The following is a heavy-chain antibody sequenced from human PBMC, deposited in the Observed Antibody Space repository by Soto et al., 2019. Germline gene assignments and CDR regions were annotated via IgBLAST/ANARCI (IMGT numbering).Heavy chain of an antibody. Sequence: QVQLVQSGAEVKKPGASVTVSCKSSGYTSTNYGINWVRQAPGQGLEWMGWISAYNDNTKYTQKVQGRVTMTTDTSTSTAYMEMRSLRSDDTAVYYCAKGNFDWFSGLDVWGQGNTVTVSS. CDR2: ISAYNDNT. D-gene: IGHD3-9*01. CDR3: AKGNFDWFSGLDV. CDR1: GYTSTNYG. J-gene: IGHJ6*02. V-gene: IGHV1-18*01.